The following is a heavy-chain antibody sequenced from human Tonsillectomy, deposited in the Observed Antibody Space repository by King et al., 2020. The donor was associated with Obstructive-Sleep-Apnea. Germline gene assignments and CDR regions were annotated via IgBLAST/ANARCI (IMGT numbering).Heavy chain of an antibody. CDR2: IKSKTDGGTT. D-gene: IGHD1-26*01. Sequence: VQLVESGGGLVKPGGSLRLSCAASGFTFSNAWMSWVRQSPGKGLEWVGRIKSKTDGGTTDYAAPVKVRFTISRDDSKNTLYLQMNSLKTEDTAVYYCTETSGSYTDNYYFDYWGQGTLVTVSS. CDR3: TETSGSYTDNYYFDY. J-gene: IGHJ4*02. V-gene: IGHV3-15*01. CDR1: GFTFSNAW.